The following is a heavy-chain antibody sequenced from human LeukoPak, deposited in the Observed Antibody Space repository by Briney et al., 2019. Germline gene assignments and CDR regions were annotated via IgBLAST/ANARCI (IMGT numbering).Heavy chain of an antibody. CDR2: IYYTGST. D-gene: IGHD3-10*01. Sequence: SETLSLTRTVSGGSISSGGYYWSWLRQPPGKALEWIGYIYYTGSTYYNPSLEGRVTISVDTSRNHFSVKLNSVTAADTAVYYCARSQNYYGSGDYWSQGTLVTVSS. V-gene: IGHV4-61*03. CDR1: GGSISSGGYY. CDR3: ARSQNYYGSGDY. J-gene: IGHJ4*02.